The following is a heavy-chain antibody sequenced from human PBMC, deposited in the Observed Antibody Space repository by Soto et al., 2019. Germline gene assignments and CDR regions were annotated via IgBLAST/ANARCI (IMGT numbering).Heavy chain of an antibody. CDR2: ISGSDGKT. V-gene: IGHV3-23*01. D-gene: IGHD3-3*01. Sequence: GWSLRLSCAATGFSFGSYALSWVRQAPGKGLEWVSTISGSDGKTFYADSVKGRFSISRDTSQSTLYLQMNSLRADDTAMYYCARWSYLDYWGQGTRVTVSS. CDR3: ARWSYLDY. J-gene: IGHJ4*02. CDR1: GFSFGSYA.